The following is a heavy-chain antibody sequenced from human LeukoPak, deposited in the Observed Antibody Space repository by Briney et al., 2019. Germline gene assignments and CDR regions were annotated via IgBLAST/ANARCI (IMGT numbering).Heavy chain of an antibody. V-gene: IGHV4-4*07. D-gene: IGHD3-22*01. CDR1: GGSISSYH. Sequence: SETLSLTCTVSGGSISSYHWSWIRQPAGKGLEWIGRIYTSGSTNYNPSLKSRDTMSVDTSKNQFSLKLSSVTAADTAVYYCARWFYDSSGYYSYEYWGQGTLVTVSS. CDR2: IYTSGST. CDR3: ARWFYDSSGYYSYEY. J-gene: IGHJ4*02.